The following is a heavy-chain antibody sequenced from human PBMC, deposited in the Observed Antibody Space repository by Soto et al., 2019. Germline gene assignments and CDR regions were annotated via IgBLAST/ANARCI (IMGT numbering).Heavy chain of an antibody. CDR2: IKGDGSAK. Sequence: EVQLVESGGGLVQPGGSLRLSCAASGFNFGTSWMTWVRQVPGKGLEWVANIKGDGSAKSYLDSVRGRVTVSRDNAENSLFLQMNILRAEDTALYYCARDVSPGSSGWYFDAFDIWGQGTMVTVS. V-gene: IGHV3-7*05. J-gene: IGHJ3*02. CDR3: ARDVSPGSSGWYFDAFDI. D-gene: IGHD3-10*01. CDR1: GFNFGTSW.